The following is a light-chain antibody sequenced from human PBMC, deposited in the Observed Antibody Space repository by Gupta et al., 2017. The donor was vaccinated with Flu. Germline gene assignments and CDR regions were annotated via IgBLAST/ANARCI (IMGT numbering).Light chain of an antibody. CDR3: QQYGSSPRYS. J-gene: IGKJ2*03. CDR1: QSVSSSY. Sequence: EIVLTQSPGTLSLSPGERATLSCRASQSVSSSYLAWYQQKPGQAPRLLIDGASSRATGIPDRFSGSGSGTDFTLTISRLEPEDCAVYYCQQYGSSPRYSFGQGTKLEIK. CDR2: GAS. V-gene: IGKV3-20*01.